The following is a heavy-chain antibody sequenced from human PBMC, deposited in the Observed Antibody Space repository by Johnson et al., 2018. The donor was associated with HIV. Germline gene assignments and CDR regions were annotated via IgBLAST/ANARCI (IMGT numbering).Heavy chain of an antibody. CDR3: ARKKATVFSTTSTNYAFDI. CDR2: TWYDASYK. V-gene: IGHV3-33*01. J-gene: IGHJ3*02. Sequence: VQLVESGGGVVQPGRSLRLSCAASRFTFSTYGIHWVRQAPGKGLEWVAVTWYDASYKYYADSVKGRFTISRDNSKNTLYLQMNSLRAEDTAVYYCARKKATVFSTTSTNYAFDIWGQGTMVTVSS. CDR1: RFTFSTYG. D-gene: IGHD1-1*01.